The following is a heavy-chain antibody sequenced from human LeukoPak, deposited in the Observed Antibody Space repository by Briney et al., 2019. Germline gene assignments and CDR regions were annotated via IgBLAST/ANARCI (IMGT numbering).Heavy chain of an antibody. CDR1: GFTFSSYA. D-gene: IGHD6-13*01. CDR2: ISGSGGST. Sequence: GASLRLSSAASGFTFSSYAMSWVRQAPGKGLEWVSAISGSGGSTYYADSVKGRFTISRNNSKNTLYLQMNSLRAEDTAVYYCAKASSSWFDYYYGMDVWGQGTTVTVSS. CDR3: AKASSSWFDYYYGMDV. J-gene: IGHJ6*02. V-gene: IGHV3-23*01.